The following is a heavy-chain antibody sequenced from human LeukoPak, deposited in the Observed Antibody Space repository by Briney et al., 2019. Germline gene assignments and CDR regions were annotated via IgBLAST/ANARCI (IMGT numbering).Heavy chain of an antibody. D-gene: IGHD3-22*01. V-gene: IGHV3-21*01. Sequence: GGSLRLSCAASGFTFSSYSMNWVRQAPGKGLEWVSSISSSSSYIYYADLVKGRFTISRDNAKNSLYLQMNSLRAEDTAVYYCARDETYYYDSSGYGWFDPWGQGTLVTVSS. J-gene: IGHJ5*02. CDR2: ISSSSSYI. CDR3: ARDETYYYDSSGYGWFDP. CDR1: GFTFSSYS.